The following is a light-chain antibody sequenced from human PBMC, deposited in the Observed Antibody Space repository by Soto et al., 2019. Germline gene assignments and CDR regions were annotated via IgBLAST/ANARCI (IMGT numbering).Light chain of an antibody. Sequence: EIVLTQSPATLSLFPGERATLSCRASQSVSIYLAWYQQKPGQAPRLLIYDASNRATGIPARFSGSGSGTDFTLTISSLEPEDFAVYYCQQRSNWPPEITFGQGTRLGIK. CDR1: QSVSIY. CDR3: QQRSNWPPEIT. J-gene: IGKJ5*01. V-gene: IGKV3-11*01. CDR2: DAS.